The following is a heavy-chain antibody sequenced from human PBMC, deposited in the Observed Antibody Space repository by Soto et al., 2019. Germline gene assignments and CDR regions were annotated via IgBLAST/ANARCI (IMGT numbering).Heavy chain of an antibody. CDR3: ARMATFGSLNWFDP. J-gene: IGHJ5*02. V-gene: IGHV1-8*01. Sequence: GASVKVSCKASGYSFTNNDVTWVRQATGQGLEWMGWMNPGSGDTGYAQKFQGRVSMTRDISIATAYMELSSLRSDDTAIYYCARMATFGSLNWFDPWGQGTLVTAPQ. CDR2: MNPGSGDT. CDR1: GYSFTNND. D-gene: IGHD3-16*01.